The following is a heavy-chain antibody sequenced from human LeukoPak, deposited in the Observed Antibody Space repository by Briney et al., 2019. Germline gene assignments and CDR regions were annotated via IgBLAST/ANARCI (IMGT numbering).Heavy chain of an antibody. CDR3: AGRRVLDASFDY. V-gene: IGHV3-66*02. CDR1: GFTVSGNY. CDR2: IYSSDNT. D-gene: IGHD3-16*01. J-gene: IGHJ4*02. Sequence: GGSLRLSCAASGFTVSGNYMSWVRQAPGKGLEWVSVIYSSDNTYYIDSVKGRFTISRDNSKNTLCVQMNSLRAEDTAVYYCAGRRVLDASFDYWGQGTLVTVSS.